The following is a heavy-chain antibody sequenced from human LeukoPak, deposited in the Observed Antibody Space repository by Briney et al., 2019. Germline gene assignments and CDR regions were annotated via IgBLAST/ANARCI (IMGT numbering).Heavy chain of an antibody. V-gene: IGHV1-24*01. J-gene: IGHJ5*02. CDR3: ATSFWSGYPSNWFDP. CDR2: FDPEDGGT. Sequence: ASVKVSCKVSGYTLTELSMHWVRQAPGKGLEWMGGFDPEDGGTIYAQKFQGRVTMTEDTSTDTAYMELSSLGSEDTAVYYCATSFWSGYPSNWFDPWGQGTLVTVSS. CDR1: GYTLTELS. D-gene: IGHD3-3*01.